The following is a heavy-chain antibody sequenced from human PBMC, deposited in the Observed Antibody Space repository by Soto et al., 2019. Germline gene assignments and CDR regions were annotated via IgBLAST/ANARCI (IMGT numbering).Heavy chain of an antibody. CDR1: GGSIRSGGYY. D-gene: IGHD5-18*01. J-gene: IGHJ6*02. CDR3: ARDRLMATAGTARHYFGLDV. V-gene: IGHV4-31*03. CDR2: IYYSGST. Sequence: SETLSLTCTVSGGSIRSGGYYWSWVRQSPRRGLEWIGNIYYSGSTYYNPSLKSRLTISVDTSKNQFSLNLSSVTAADTAVYYCARDRLMATAGTARHYFGLDVWGQGTTVTVSS.